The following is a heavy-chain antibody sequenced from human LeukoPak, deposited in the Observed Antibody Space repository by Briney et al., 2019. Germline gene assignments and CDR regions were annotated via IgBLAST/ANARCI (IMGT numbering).Heavy chain of an antibody. CDR2: IYYSGNT. J-gene: IGHJ4*02. Sequence: SETLSLTCTVSGVSISSSNSYWGWIRQPPGKGLEWIGSIYYSGNTYYNASLKSQVSISIDTSKNQFSLGLTSVTAADTAVYYCARVNLLGYCTNAVCPGGGVPFDYWGQGTLVTVSS. CDR1: GVSISSSNSY. D-gene: IGHD2-8*01. V-gene: IGHV4-39*01. CDR3: ARVNLLGYCTNAVCPGGGVPFDY.